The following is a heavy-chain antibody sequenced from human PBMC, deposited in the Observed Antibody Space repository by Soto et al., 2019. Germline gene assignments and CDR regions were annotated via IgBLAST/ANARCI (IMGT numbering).Heavy chain of an antibody. Sequence: QVQLVESGGGVVQPGRSLRLSCAASGFTFSSYGMHWVRQAPGKGLEWVAVIWYDGSNKYYADSVKGRFTISRDNSKNTLYLQMNSLRAEDTAVYYCARDRGLVFRYYFDYWGQGTLVTVSS. CDR3: ARDRGLVFRYYFDY. CDR2: IWYDGSNK. J-gene: IGHJ4*02. V-gene: IGHV3-33*01. CDR1: GFTFSSYG. D-gene: IGHD2-21*01.